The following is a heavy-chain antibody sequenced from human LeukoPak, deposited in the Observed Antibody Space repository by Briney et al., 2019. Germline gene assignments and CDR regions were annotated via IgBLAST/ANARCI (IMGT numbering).Heavy chain of an antibody. CDR1: GGSISSYH. D-gene: IGHD4-23*01. CDR3: ARTTVASLVYWHFDL. CDR2: IYYSGST. Sequence: PSETLSLTCTVSGGSISSYHWSWIRQPPGKGLEWIGYIYYSGSTNYNPALKSRVTISVNTSKTQFSLKLISVTAADTAVYYCARTTVASLVYWHFDLWGRGTLVTVSS. J-gene: IGHJ2*01. V-gene: IGHV4-59*01.